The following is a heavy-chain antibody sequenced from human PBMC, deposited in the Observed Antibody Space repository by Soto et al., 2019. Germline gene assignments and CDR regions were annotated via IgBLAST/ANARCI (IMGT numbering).Heavy chain of an antibody. CDR2: ISSSSSYI. V-gene: IGHV3-21*01. CDR3: ARDRYGDPEPYYFDY. CDR1: GFTFSSYS. D-gene: IGHD4-17*01. Sequence: EVQLVESGGGLVKPGGSLRLSCAASGFTFSSYSMNWVRQAPGKRLEWVSSISSSSSYIYYADSVKGRFTISRDNAKNSLYLQMNSLRAEDTAVYYCARDRYGDPEPYYFDYWGQGTLVTVSS. J-gene: IGHJ4*02.